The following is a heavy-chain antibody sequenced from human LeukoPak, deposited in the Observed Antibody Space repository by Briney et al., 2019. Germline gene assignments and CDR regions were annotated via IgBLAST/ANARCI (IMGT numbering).Heavy chain of an antibody. J-gene: IGHJ3*02. CDR1: GGTFSSYA. V-gene: IGHV1-69*01. CDR3: ARGPRLLPYYDFWSGYRSAFDI. D-gene: IGHD3-3*01. CDR2: IIPIFGTA. Sequence: SVKVSCKASGGTFSSYAISWVRQAPGQGLEWMGGIIPIFGTANYAQKFQGRVTITADESTSTAYMELSSLRSEDTAVYYCARGPRLLPYYDFWSGYRSAFDIWGQGTTVTVSS.